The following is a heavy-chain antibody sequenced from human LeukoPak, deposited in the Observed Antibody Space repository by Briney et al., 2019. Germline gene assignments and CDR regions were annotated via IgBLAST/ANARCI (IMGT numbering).Heavy chain of an antibody. CDR3: ARDHGAGPTDY. J-gene: IGHJ4*02. D-gene: IGHD3-10*01. Sequence: PSETLSLTCTVSGGSINSGGVYWGWIRQHPGKGLEWIGYIYYSGSTYYNPSLKSRVTISVDTSKNQFSLRMSSVTAADTAVYFCARDHGAGPTDYWGQGTLVTVSS. V-gene: IGHV4-31*03. CDR1: GGSINSGGVY. CDR2: IYYSGST.